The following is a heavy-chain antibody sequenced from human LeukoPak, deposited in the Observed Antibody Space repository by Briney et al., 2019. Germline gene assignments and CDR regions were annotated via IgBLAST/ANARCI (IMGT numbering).Heavy chain of an antibody. J-gene: IGHJ4*02. CDR1: GFTFSSYW. Sequence: GGSRRLSCAASGFTFSSYWMHWVRQAPGKGLVWVSRINSDGSSPSYADSVKGRFTISRDNAKNTLYLQMNSLRAEDTSVYYCARDRNTGSSYENLFEYWGQGSLVTVSS. CDR2: INSDGSSP. CDR3: ARDRNTGSSYENLFEY. D-gene: IGHD1-26*01. V-gene: IGHV3-74*01.